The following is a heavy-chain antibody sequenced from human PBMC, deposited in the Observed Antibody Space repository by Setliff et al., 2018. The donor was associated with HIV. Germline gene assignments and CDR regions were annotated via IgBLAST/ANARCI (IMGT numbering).Heavy chain of an antibody. CDR2: IYYSGST. CDR3: AKVEHSSSWYDYPYYFDY. J-gene: IGHJ4*02. CDR1: DDSMTSNY. V-gene: IGHV4-59*01. D-gene: IGHD6-13*01. Sequence: PSETLSLTCTVSDDSMTSNYWSWIRQPPGKGLEWIGYIYYSGSTNYNPSLKSRVTISEDTSKNQFSLKLSSVTAADTAVYYCAKVEHSSSWYDYPYYFDYWGQGTLVTVSS.